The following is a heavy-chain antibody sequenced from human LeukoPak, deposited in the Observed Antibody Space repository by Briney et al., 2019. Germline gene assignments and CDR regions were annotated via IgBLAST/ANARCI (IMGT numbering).Heavy chain of an antibody. CDR3: ARGGTTVTPGLLWFDP. CDR2: IYYSGST. CDR1: GGSISSHY. J-gene: IGHJ5*02. Sequence: SETLSLTCSVSGGSISSHYWSWIRQPPGKGLERIGYIYYSGSTKYNPSLKSRVTISVDTSKNQFSLKLSSVTAADTAVYYCARGGTTVTPGLLWFDPWGQGTLVTVSS. V-gene: IGHV4-59*11. D-gene: IGHD4-17*01.